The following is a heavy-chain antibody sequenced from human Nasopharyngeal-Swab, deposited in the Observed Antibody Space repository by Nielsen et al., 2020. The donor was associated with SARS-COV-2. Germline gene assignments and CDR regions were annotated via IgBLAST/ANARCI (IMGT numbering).Heavy chain of an antibody. J-gene: IGHJ4*02. D-gene: IGHD3-22*01. CDR3: ARHTYYYDSSGYLSLAHDY. V-gene: IGHV4-39*01. CDR2: IYYSGST. CDR1: GGSISSSSYY. Sequence: SETLSLTCTVSGGSISSSSYYWGWIRQPPGKGLEWIGSIYYSGSTYYNPSLKSRVTISVDTSKNQFSLKLSSVTAADTAVYYCARHTYYYDSSGYLSLAHDYWGRGTMVTVSS.